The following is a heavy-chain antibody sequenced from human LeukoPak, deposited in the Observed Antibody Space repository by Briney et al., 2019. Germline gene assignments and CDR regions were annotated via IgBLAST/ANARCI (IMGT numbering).Heavy chain of an antibody. V-gene: IGHV1-2*02. CDR3: ARGNYDPGVNDY. Sequence: ASVKVSCKASGYTFTSYYMHWVRQAPGQGLEWMGWISAYNGNTNYAQKFQGRVTMTRDTSISTAYMELSRLRSDDTAVYYCARGNYDPGVNDYWGQGTLVTVSS. J-gene: IGHJ4*02. CDR2: ISAYNGNT. D-gene: IGHD3-22*01. CDR1: GYTFTSYY.